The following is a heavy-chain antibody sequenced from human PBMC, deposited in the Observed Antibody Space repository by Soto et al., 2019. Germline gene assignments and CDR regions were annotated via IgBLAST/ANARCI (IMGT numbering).Heavy chain of an antibody. CDR3: ATSTAAARRYHYFLMDV. CDR1: GYSLTESS. CDR2: FDTEDGEK. D-gene: IGHD2-21*02. J-gene: IGHJ6*02. V-gene: IGHV1-24*01. Sequence: QVRLVQSGAEVKKPGASGKVSCKVSGYSLTESSMHWVRQAPGKGLEWMGGFDTEDGEKIYAQKFQGRVNMTEDTSTNTAYNDLSSLRSEDTAVYYCATSTAAARRYHYFLMDVWGQGTTVTVAS.